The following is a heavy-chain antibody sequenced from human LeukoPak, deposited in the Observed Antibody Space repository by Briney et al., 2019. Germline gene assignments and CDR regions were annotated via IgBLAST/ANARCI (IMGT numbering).Heavy chain of an antibody. J-gene: IGHJ5*02. CDR2: IYHSGST. D-gene: IGHD2-15*01. CDR3: ARDGRYCSGGSCPFDP. Sequence: SETLSLTCTVSGDSVSSHFWSWIRQPPGKGLEWIGYIYHSGSTYYNPSLKSRVTISVDRSKNQFSLKLSSVTAADTAVYYCARDGRYCSGGSCPFDPWGQGALVTVSS. V-gene: IGHV4-30-2*01. CDR1: GDSVSSHF.